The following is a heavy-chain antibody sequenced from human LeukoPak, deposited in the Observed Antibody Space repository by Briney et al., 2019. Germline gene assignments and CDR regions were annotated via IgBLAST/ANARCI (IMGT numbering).Heavy chain of an antibody. Sequence: PSETLSLTCTVSGGSISSSSYYWGWIRQPPGKGLEWIGSIYYSGSTYYNPSLKSRVTISVDTSKNQFSLKLSSVTAADTAVCYCASPSITIFGVVTDSAFDYWGQETLVTVSS. CDR3: ASPSITIFGVVTDSAFDY. V-gene: IGHV4-39*01. D-gene: IGHD3-3*01. CDR1: GGSISSSSYY. CDR2: IYYSGST. J-gene: IGHJ4*02.